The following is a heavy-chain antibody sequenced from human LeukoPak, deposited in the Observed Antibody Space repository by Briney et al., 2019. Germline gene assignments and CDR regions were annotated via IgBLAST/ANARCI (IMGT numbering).Heavy chain of an antibody. CDR1: GGSFSGYY. CDR3: ACTRGGAQWLVRLIDY. Sequence: NPSETLSLTCAVYGGSFSGYYWSWIRQPPGKGLEWIGEINHSGSTNYNPSPKSRVTISVDTSKNQFSLKLSSVTAADTAVYYCACTRGGAQWLVRLIDYWGQGTLVTVSS. D-gene: IGHD6-19*01. J-gene: IGHJ4*02. V-gene: IGHV4-34*01. CDR2: INHSGST.